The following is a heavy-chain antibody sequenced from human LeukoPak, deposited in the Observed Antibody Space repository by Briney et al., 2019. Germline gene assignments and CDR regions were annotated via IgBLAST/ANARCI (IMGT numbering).Heavy chain of an antibody. J-gene: IGHJ6*03. CDR3: AGYCSSTSCYPDYYYYYMDV. Sequence: GGSLRLSCAASGFTFSSYGMHWVRQAPGKGLEWVAFIRYDGGNKYYADSVKGRFTISRDNSKNTLYLQMNSLRAEDTAVYYCAGYCSSTSCYPDYYYYYMDVWGKGTPVTVSS. CDR1: GFTFSSYG. V-gene: IGHV3-30*02. CDR2: IRYDGGNK. D-gene: IGHD2-2*01.